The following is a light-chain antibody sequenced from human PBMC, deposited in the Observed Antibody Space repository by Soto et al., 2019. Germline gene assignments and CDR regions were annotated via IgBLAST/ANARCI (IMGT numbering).Light chain of an antibody. Sequence: DIQMTQSPSSVSASVGDRVTITCRASQDISDWLAWHQQKPGKAPKLLIYAATTLHSGVPSRFSGSGSGTDFTLTIRSLQPEDVATYYCQQGHTFPLTFGGGTKVEIK. J-gene: IGKJ4*01. CDR1: QDISDW. CDR2: AAT. V-gene: IGKV1-12*01. CDR3: QQGHTFPLT.